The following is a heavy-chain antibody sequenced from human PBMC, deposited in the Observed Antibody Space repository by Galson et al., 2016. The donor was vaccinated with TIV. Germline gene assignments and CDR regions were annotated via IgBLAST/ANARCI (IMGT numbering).Heavy chain of an antibody. Sequence: SVKVSCKASGYTFTSYTMHWVRQAPGQRLEWMGWNNVYSGNTRYSQKFRDRVTITRDTSATTAYMETYMELSSLKSEDTAVYYCVRARVKHFDFWGQGTLVTVSS. CDR3: VRARVKHFDF. CDR2: NNVYSGNT. V-gene: IGHV1-3*01. CDR1: GYTFTSYT. J-gene: IGHJ4*02.